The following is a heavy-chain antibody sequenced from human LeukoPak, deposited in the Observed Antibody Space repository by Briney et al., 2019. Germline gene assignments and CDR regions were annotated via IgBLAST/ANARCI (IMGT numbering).Heavy chain of an antibody. D-gene: IGHD3-9*01. Sequence: ASVKVSCKASGYTFTGYYLHWVRQAPGQGLEWMGWINPHSGGTNYAQKFQGRVTMTRDTSISTAYMELSRLRSDDTAVYYCAREVLRYFDWLPTDAFDIWGQGTMVTVSS. CDR1: GYTFTGYY. J-gene: IGHJ3*02. CDR2: INPHSGGT. CDR3: AREVLRYFDWLPTDAFDI. V-gene: IGHV1-2*02.